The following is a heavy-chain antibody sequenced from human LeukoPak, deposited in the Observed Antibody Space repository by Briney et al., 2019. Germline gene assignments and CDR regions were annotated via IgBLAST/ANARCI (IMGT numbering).Heavy chain of an antibody. CDR3: AKRLDCSSTSCHYYMDV. CDR1: GFTFSSYS. J-gene: IGHJ6*03. Sequence: GGSLRLSCAASGFTFSSYSMNWVRQAPGKGLEWVSYISSSSSTIYYADSVKGRFTISRDNSKNTLYLQMNSLRAEDTAVYYCAKRLDCSSTSCHYYMDVWGKGTTVTISS. D-gene: IGHD2-2*01. CDR2: ISSSSSTI. V-gene: IGHV3-48*01.